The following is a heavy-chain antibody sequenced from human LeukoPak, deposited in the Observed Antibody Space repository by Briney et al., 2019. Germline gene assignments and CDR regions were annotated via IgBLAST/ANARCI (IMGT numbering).Heavy chain of an antibody. Sequence: GGSLRLSCAASGFTFSSYSMNWVRQAPGKGLEWVSSISTSSSYIHYADSVKGRFTISRDNAKNSLYLQMNSLRAEGTAVYYCARGTLNIPGEHGAFDYWGQGTLVTVSS. CDR1: GFTFSSYS. J-gene: IGHJ4*02. V-gene: IGHV3-21*01. D-gene: IGHD1-14*01. CDR3: ARGTLNIPGEHGAFDY. CDR2: ISTSSSYI.